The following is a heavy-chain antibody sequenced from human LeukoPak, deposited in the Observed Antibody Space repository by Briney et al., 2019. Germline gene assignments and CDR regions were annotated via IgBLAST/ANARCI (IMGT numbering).Heavy chain of an antibody. J-gene: IGHJ5*02. V-gene: IGHV4-59*01. CDR3: ARVINSFDP. CDR2: IYYSGST. CDR1: GGSISSYY. Sequence: TSETLSLTCTVSGGSISSYYWSWIRQPPGKGLEWIGYIYYSGSTNYNPSLKSRVTISVDTSKNQFSLKLSSVTAADTAVYYCARVINSFDPWSQGTLVTVSS.